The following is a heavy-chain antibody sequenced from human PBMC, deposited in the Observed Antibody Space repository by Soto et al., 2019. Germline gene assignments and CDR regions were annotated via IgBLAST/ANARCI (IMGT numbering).Heavy chain of an antibody. V-gene: IGHV3-66*01. D-gene: IGHD1-26*01. CDR1: GLTVNSNY. Sequence: EVQLVESGGGLVQPGGSLRLSCEASGLTVNSNYMSWVRQAPGKGLEWVAVINTGGVTYYADSVKGRFIISRDNSKNSVYLQMTSVRAEDTAVYYCAREKGTGEWDNFFHHWGHGTLVTVSS. J-gene: IGHJ1*01. CDR3: AREKGTGEWDNFFHH. CDR2: INTGGVT.